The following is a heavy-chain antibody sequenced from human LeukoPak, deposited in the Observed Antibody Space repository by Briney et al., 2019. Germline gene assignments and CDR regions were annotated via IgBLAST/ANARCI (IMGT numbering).Heavy chain of an antibody. CDR2: IKQDGSEN. Sequence: GGSLRLSCAASGFTFSSYWMGWVRQAPGKGLEWVANIKQDGSENYFVDSVKGRFTISRDNAKNSLYLQMNSLRAEDTAVYYCARDPGSTGGRGFDYWGQGTLVTVSS. V-gene: IGHV3-7*01. D-gene: IGHD1-7*01. CDR3: ARDPGSTGGRGFDY. CDR1: GFTFSSYW. J-gene: IGHJ4*02.